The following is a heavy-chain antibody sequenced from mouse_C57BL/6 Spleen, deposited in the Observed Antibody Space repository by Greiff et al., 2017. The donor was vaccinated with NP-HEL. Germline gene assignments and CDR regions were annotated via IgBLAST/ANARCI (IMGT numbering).Heavy chain of an antibody. CDR3: ARERAYYYGSQYYYAMDY. D-gene: IGHD1-1*01. Sequence: QVQLQQSGAELVRPGTSVKLSCKASGYTFTSYWMHWVKQRPGQGLEWIGVIDPSDSYTNYNQKFKGKATLTVDTSSSTAYMQLSSLTSEDSAVYYCARERAYYYGSQYYYAMDYWGQGTSVTVSS. CDR2: IDPSDSYT. V-gene: IGHV1-59*01. CDR1: GYTFTSYW. J-gene: IGHJ4*01.